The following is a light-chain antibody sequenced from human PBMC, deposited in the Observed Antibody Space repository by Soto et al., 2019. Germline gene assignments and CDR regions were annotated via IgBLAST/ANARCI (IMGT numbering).Light chain of an antibody. J-gene: IGKJ1*01. V-gene: IGKV1-5*01. Sequence: DIKMSLSLSTLSASVGDRVTITCRASQSISSWLAWYQQKPGKAPKLLIYDASSLESGVPSRFSGSGSGTEFTLTISSLQPDDCATYYCQQYNSYWTFGQRSKVDVK. CDR2: DAS. CDR3: QQYNSYWT. CDR1: QSISSW.